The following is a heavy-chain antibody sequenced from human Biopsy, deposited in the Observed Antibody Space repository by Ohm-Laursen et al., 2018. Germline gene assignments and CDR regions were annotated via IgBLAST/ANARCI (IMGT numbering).Heavy chain of an antibody. CDR3: ALQSVAQMKNFDY. CDR2: ISPKSGGT. D-gene: IGHD6-19*01. V-gene: IGHV1-2*02. Sequence: ASVKVSCKASGFSFTGYYIHWVRQAPGQGLEWMGWISPKSGGTNYAQKFQGNITMTKNTSMSTAYMEMSRLRSDDTAVYYCALQSVAQMKNFDYWGQGTLVTVSP. CDR1: GFSFTGYY. J-gene: IGHJ4*02.